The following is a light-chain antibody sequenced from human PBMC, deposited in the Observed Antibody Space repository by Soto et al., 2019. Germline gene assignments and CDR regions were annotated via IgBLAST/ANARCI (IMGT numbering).Light chain of an antibody. Sequence: EIVLTQSPGTLSLSPGERATLSCRASQSVSSSYLAWYQQKPGQAPRLLIYGASSRATGIPDRFSGSGSGTDFPLTISRLEPEDFAVHYCQQYGSPPPPPFGQGTKLEIK. V-gene: IGKV3-20*01. CDR3: QQYGSPPPPP. J-gene: IGKJ2*01. CDR2: GAS. CDR1: QSVSSSY.